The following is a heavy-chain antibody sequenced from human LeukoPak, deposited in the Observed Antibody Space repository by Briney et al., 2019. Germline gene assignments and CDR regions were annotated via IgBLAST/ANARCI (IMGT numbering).Heavy chain of an antibody. J-gene: IGHJ4*02. Sequence: GASVKVSCKASGYAFTGYYIHWVRQAPGQGLEWMGGIHPNSGGTNYAQILQGRVTMTTDTSTTTAYMELRSLRSDDTAVYYCARTVYSSTWNYYDYWGQGTLVTVSS. CDR3: ARTVYSSTWNYYDY. D-gene: IGHD6-13*01. CDR1: GYAFTGYY. CDR2: IHPNSGGT. V-gene: IGHV1-2*02.